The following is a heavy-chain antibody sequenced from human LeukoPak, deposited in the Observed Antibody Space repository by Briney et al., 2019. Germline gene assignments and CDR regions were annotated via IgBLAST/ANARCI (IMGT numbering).Heavy chain of an antibody. CDR3: ARLGWLVGATISSHFDY. Sequence: PSETLSLTCTVSGGSISSSSYYWGWIRQPPGKGLEWIGSIYYTGSTYYNPSLKSRVTISIDTSKNQFSLKLSSVTAADTAVYYCARLGWLVGATISSHFDYWGQGTLVTVSS. CDR1: GGSISSSSYY. J-gene: IGHJ4*02. D-gene: IGHD1-26*01. CDR2: IYYTGST. V-gene: IGHV4-39*07.